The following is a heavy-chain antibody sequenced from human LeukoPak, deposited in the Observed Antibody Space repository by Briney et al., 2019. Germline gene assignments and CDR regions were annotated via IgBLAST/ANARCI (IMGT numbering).Heavy chain of an antibody. V-gene: IGHV3-23*01. CDR2: ISGSGGST. CDR1: GFTFSSYA. CDR3: AKAEGGYGYYYMDV. D-gene: IGHD3-22*01. Sequence: PGGSLRLSCAASGFTFSSYAMSWVRQAPGRGLEWVSAISGSGGSTYYADSVKGRFTISRDNSKNTLYLQMNSLRAEDTAVYYCAKAEGGYGYYYMDVWGKGTTVTISS. J-gene: IGHJ6*03.